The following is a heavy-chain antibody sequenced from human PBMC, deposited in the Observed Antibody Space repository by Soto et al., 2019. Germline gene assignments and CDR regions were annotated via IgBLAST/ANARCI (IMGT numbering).Heavy chain of an antibody. CDR3: ASIFYDSSGYCFDY. D-gene: IGHD3-22*01. V-gene: IGHV4-31*03. CDR1: GGSVNSGGYH. Sequence: KPSETLSLTCTVSGGSVNSGGYHWSWIRQHPGKGLEWIGDIYCSGSTYYNPSLKSRVTISVDTSKNQFSLKLSSVTAADTAVYYCASIFYDSSGYCFDYWGQGTLVTVSS. J-gene: IGHJ4*02. CDR2: IYCSGST.